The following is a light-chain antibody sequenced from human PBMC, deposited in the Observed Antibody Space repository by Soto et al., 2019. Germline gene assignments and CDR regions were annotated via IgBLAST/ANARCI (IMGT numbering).Light chain of an antibody. J-gene: IGKJ1*01. Sequence: DIQMTQAPSTLSASVGDRVTITCRASQGISTYLGWCQQKPGKAPKRLIYAASSLQSGVPSRFSGSGSGTEFTLTISSLQPEDFPTYYCLQHNSYPRTFGQGTKVDIK. CDR3: LQHNSYPRT. CDR2: AAS. CDR1: QGISTY. V-gene: IGKV1-17*01.